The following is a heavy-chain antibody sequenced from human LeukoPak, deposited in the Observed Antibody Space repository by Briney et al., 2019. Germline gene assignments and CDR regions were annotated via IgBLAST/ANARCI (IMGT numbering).Heavy chain of an antibody. J-gene: IGHJ4*02. Sequence: SVKVSCKASGGTFSSYAISWVRQAPGQGLEWMGRIIPILGIANYAQKFQGRVTITADKSTSTAYMELSSLRSEDTAVYYCARTSSWYYFDYWGQGTLVTVSS. CDR1: GGTFSSYA. CDR2: IIPILGIA. D-gene: IGHD6-13*01. V-gene: IGHV1-69*04. CDR3: ARTSSWYYFDY.